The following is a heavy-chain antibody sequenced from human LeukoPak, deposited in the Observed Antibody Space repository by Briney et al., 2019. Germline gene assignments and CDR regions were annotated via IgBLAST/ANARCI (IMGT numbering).Heavy chain of an antibody. CDR3: ATDLTMVRGLIFDY. Sequence: ASVKVSCKVSGYTLTELSMHWVRQAPGKGLEWMGGFDPEDGETIYAQKFQGRVTMTEDTSTDTAYMELSSLRSEDTAVYYCATDLTMVRGLIFDYWGQRTLVTVSS. CDR2: FDPEDGET. J-gene: IGHJ4*02. V-gene: IGHV1-24*01. D-gene: IGHD3-10*01. CDR1: GYTLTELS.